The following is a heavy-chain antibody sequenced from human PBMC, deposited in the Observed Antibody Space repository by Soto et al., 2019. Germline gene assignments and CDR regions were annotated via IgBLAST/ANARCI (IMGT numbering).Heavy chain of an antibody. CDR3: AREGGRYYDSSGPDY. J-gene: IGHJ4*02. Sequence: QVQLVESGGGVVPPGRSLRLSCAASGFTFSSYGMHWVRQAPGKGLEWVAVIWYDGSNKYYADSVKGRFTISRDNSKNTLYLQMNSLRAEDTAVYYCAREGGRYYDSSGPDYWGQGTLVTVSS. V-gene: IGHV3-33*01. CDR2: IWYDGSNK. CDR1: GFTFSSYG. D-gene: IGHD3-22*01.